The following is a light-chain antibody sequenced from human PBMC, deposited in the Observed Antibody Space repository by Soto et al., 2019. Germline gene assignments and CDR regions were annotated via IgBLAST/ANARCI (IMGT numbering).Light chain of an antibody. V-gene: IGKV1-39*01. CDR1: QSISSY. CDR3: QQSYSFFLT. Sequence: DIQMTQSPSSLSASVGDRITITCRASQSISSYLNWYQQKPGKAPKLLIYTASNLQSWVPSRFSGSGSGTEFTLTISNLQPEHFATYYCQQSYSFFLTFGGGTKVDSK. J-gene: IGKJ4*01. CDR2: TAS.